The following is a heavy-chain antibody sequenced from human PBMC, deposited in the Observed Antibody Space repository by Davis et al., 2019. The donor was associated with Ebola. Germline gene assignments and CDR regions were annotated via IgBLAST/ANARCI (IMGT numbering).Heavy chain of an antibody. J-gene: IGHJ4*02. Sequence: GGSLRLSCAASGFTFSSYGMQWVRQAPGKALEWATVISYDGSNKYYADSVKCRFTISRDNSKNTLYLQMNSLRAEDTAVYYCARDRNIYDFWSGFDYWGQGTLVTVSS. CDR1: GFTFSSYG. V-gene: IGHV3-30*03. D-gene: IGHD3-3*01. CDR2: ISYDGSNK. CDR3: ARDRNIYDFWSGFDY.